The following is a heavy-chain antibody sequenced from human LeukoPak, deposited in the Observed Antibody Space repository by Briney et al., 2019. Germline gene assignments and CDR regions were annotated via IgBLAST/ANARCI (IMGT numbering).Heavy chain of an antibody. Sequence: ASVKVSCKASGYTFTSYDINWVRQAPGQGLEWMGWMNPNSGNTGYAQKFQGRATMTRNTSISTAYMELSSLRSEDTAVYYCARGAPYYYGMDVWGQGTTVTVSS. CDR1: GYTFTSYD. CDR2: MNPNSGNT. CDR3: ARGAPYYYGMDV. J-gene: IGHJ6*02. V-gene: IGHV1-8*01.